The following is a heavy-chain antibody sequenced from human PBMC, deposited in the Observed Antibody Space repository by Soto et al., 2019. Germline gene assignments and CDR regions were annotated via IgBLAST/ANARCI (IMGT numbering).Heavy chain of an antibody. V-gene: IGHV3-23*01. J-gene: IGHJ3*02. CDR1: GFTFSSYA. CDR2: ISGSGGST. Sequence: GGSLRLSCAASGFTFSSYAMSWVRQAPGKGLEWVSAISGSGGSTHYADSVKGRFTISRDNSKNTLYLQMNSLRAEDTAVYYCAKSRDIVVVVAANDAFDIWGQGTMVTVSS. D-gene: IGHD2-15*01. CDR3: AKSRDIVVVVAANDAFDI.